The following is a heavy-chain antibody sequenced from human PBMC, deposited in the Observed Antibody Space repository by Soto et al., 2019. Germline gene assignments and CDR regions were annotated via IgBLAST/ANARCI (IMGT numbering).Heavy chain of an antibody. D-gene: IGHD6-13*01. J-gene: IGHJ5*02. CDR1: GGSINDYY. CDR2: MYYSETT. Sequence: RSETLSLTCTVSGGSINDYYWSWIRQTPGKGLEWVGFMYYSETTKYNPSLKGRVNMSLDTSKNQVSLHLQSVTAADTAVYYCARANSSTWYKLEYKWFDPWAQGTLVIVSA. CDR3: ARANSSTWYKLEYKWFDP. V-gene: IGHV4-59*01.